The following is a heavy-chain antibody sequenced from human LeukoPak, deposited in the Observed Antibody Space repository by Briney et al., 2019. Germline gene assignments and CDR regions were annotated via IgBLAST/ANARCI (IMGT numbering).Heavy chain of an antibody. J-gene: IGHJ6*02. V-gene: IGHV4-59*08. CDR2: IYYSGST. CDR3: ARLDSTYYYYYGMDV. Sequence: SETLSLTCTVSGGSISSYYRSWIRQPPGKGLEWIGYIYYSGSTNYNPSLKSRVTISVDTSKNQFSLKLSSVTAADTAVYYCARLDSTYYYYYGMDVWGQGTTVTVSS. CDR1: GGSISSYY. D-gene: IGHD4-4*01.